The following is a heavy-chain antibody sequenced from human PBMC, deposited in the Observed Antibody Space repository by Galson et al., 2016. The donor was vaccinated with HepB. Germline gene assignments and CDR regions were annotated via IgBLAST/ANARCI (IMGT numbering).Heavy chain of an antibody. Sequence: SVKVSCKVSGYTLSVLSMHWVRQAPGKGLECMGGFDPEDGETIYAQKFQGRVTMTEDTSTDTAYMELSSLRSEDTAVYYCAEKRDYDFWSGYEKWGQGTLVTVSS. J-gene: IGHJ4*02. CDR3: AEKRDYDFWSGYEK. CDR1: GYTLSVLS. D-gene: IGHD3-3*01. V-gene: IGHV1-24*01. CDR2: FDPEDGET.